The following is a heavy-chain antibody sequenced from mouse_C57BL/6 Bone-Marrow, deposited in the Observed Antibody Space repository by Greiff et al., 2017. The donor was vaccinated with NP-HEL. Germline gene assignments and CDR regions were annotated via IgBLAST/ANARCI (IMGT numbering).Heavy chain of an antibody. Sequence: QVQLQQSGAELVRPGASVTLSCTASGYTFTDYEMHWVKQTPVHGLEWIGAIDPETGGTAYNQKFKGKAILTADKSSSTAYMELRSLTSEDSAVYYCTRRDGYYTFFDYWGQGTTLTVSS. CDR1: GYTFTDYE. CDR2: IDPETGGT. D-gene: IGHD2-3*01. V-gene: IGHV1-15*01. CDR3: TRRDGYYTFFDY. J-gene: IGHJ2*01.